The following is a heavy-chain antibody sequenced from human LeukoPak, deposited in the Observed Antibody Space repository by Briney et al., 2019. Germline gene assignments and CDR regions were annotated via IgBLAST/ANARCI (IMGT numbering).Heavy chain of an antibody. J-gene: IGHJ4*02. CDR3: ARATAAPSSYFFDH. CDR2: IYYNGNT. D-gene: IGHD6-25*01. V-gene: IGHV4-39*07. Sequence: SETLSHTCSVSGRSIRSSNSFWGWIRHPPGERLEWIATIYYNGNTYYNPSLQSRVTISVDTSTNQFSLKLNSVIAADTAVYYCARATAAPSSYFFDHWGQGTLVTVSS. CDR1: GRSIRSSNSF.